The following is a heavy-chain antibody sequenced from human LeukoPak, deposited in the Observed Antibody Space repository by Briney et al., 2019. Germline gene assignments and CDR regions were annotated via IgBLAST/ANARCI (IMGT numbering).Heavy chain of an antibody. V-gene: IGHV4-34*01. CDR1: GGSFSDYY. J-gene: IGHJ4*02. D-gene: IGHD5-24*01. CDR2: INHSGST. Sequence: SETLSLTCAVYGGSFSDYYWSWIRQPPGKGLEWIGEINHSGSTNYNPSLKSRVTISVDTSKNQFSLKLSSVTAADTAVYYCARHSGRWLQLSYFDYWGQGTLVTVSS. CDR3: ARHSGRWLQLSYFDY.